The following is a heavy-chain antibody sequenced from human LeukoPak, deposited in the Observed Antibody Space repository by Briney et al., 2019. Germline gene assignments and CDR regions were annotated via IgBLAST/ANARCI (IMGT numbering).Heavy chain of an antibody. CDR3: AKGGLDP. D-gene: IGHD3-16*01. Sequence: GESLKISCKGSGYSFTSYWINWVRQMPGKGLEWMGRIDPSDSYTKYSPSFQGHVTFSVDTSISTACLQWSSLTASDTAMYYCAKGGLDPWGQGTLVTVSS. CDR1: GYSFTSYW. CDR2: IDPSDSYT. V-gene: IGHV5-10-1*01. J-gene: IGHJ5*02.